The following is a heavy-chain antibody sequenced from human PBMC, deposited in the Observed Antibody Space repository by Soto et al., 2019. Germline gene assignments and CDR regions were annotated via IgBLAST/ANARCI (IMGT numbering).Heavy chain of an antibody. CDR1: GGTFSSYT. Sequence: QVQLVQSGAEVKKPGSSVKVSCKASGGTFSSYTISWVRQAPGQGLEWMGRIIPILGIANYAQKFQGRVPISPDKSTDTAYMGLNRLGSEDPAVYYCARDSSGWYPSDWGQGTLVTVSS. CDR2: IIPILGIA. V-gene: IGHV1-69*08. CDR3: ARDSSGWYPSD. D-gene: IGHD6-19*01. J-gene: IGHJ4*02.